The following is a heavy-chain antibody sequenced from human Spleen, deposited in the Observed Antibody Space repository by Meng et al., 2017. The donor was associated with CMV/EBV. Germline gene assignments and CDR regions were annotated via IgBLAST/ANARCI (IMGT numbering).Heavy chain of an antibody. CDR1: GFTFSTYG. CDR3: ARDLRSLTSIAVGFDP. Sequence: GESLKISCTASGFTFSTYGMHWVRQAPGKGLEWVAFIRFDGDNEYYADSMRGRFTISRDNSKNTLYLIMRSLRAEDTAVYYCARDLRSLTSIAVGFDPWGQGTLVTVSS. J-gene: IGHJ5*02. CDR2: IRFDGDNE. D-gene: IGHD6-19*01. V-gene: IGHV3-30*02.